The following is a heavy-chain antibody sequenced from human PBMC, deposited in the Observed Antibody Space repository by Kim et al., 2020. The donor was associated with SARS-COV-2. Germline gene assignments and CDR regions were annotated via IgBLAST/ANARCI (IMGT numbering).Heavy chain of an antibody. V-gene: IGHV5-51*01. Sequence: FQGQVTISADKSISTAYLQWSSLKASDTAMYYCARQDCSGGSCYLYFDYWGQGTLVTVSS. D-gene: IGHD2-15*01. J-gene: IGHJ4*02. CDR3: ARQDCSGGSCYLYFDY.